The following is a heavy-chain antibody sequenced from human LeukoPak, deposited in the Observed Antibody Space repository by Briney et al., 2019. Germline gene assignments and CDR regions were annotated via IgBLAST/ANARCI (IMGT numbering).Heavy chain of an antibody. CDR1: GYTFNGYY. CDR3: ARLKYYYDSSGYRAEYFQH. CDR2: INPNSGGT. Sequence: ASVKVSCKASGYTFNGYYMHWVRQAPGQGLEWMGWINPNSGGTNYAQKLQGRVTMTTDTSTSTAYMELRSLRSDDTAVYYCARLKYYYDSSGYRAEYFQHWGQGTLVTVSS. D-gene: IGHD3-22*01. V-gene: IGHV1-2*02. J-gene: IGHJ1*01.